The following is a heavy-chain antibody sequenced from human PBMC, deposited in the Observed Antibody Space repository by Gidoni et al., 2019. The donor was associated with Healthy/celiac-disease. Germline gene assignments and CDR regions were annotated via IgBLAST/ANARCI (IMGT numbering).Heavy chain of an antibody. D-gene: IGHD1-26*01. Sequence: EVQLVESGGGLVKPGGSLRLPCAASGFTVSNAWMSWVRQAPGKGLEWVGRIKSKTEGGTTDYAAPVKGRFTISRDNSKNTLYLQMNSLKTEDTAVYYCTTDEGATYYYFDYWGQGTLVTVSS. V-gene: IGHV3-15*01. CDR1: GFTVSNAW. J-gene: IGHJ4*02. CDR2: IKSKTEGGTT. CDR3: TTDEGATYYYFDY.